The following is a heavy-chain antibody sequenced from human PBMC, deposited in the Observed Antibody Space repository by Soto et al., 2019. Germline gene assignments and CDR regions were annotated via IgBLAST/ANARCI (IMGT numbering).Heavy chain of an antibody. CDR3: AKAEYSSSSHSWFDP. J-gene: IGHJ5*02. Sequence: QVQLVESGGGVVQPGRSLRLSCAASGFTFSSYGMHWVRQAPGKGLEWVAVISYDGSNKYYADSVKGRFTISRDNSKNTLYLPMNSLRAEDTAVYYCAKAEYSSSSHSWFDPWGQGTLVTVSS. CDR1: GFTFSSYG. D-gene: IGHD6-6*01. V-gene: IGHV3-30*18. CDR2: ISYDGSNK.